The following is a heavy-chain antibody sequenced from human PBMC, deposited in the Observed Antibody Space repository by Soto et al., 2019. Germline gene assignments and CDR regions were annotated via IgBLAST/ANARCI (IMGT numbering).Heavy chain of an antibody. CDR3: ARDRPTVSSSAFAGENWFDP. V-gene: IGHV1-18*04. CDR1: GYTFTSYG. CDR2: ISAYNGNT. D-gene: IGHD6-13*01. J-gene: IGHJ5*02. Sequence: ASVKVSCKASGYTFTSYGISWVRQAPGQGLEWMGWISAYNGNTNYAQKLQGRVTMTTDTSTSTAYMELRSLRSDDTAVYYCARDRPTVSSSAFAGENWFDPWGQGTLVTVSS.